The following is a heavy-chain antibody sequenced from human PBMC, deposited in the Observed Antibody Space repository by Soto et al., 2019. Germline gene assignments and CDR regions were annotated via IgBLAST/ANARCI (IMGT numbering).Heavy chain of an antibody. D-gene: IGHD6-13*01. CDR2: ISWNSGSI. CDR1: GFTFDDYA. J-gene: IGHJ4*02. Sequence: GGSLRLSCAASGFTFDDYAMHWVRQAPGKGLEWVSGISWNSGSIGYADSVKGRFTISRDNAKNSLYLQMNSLRAEDTALYYCAKGLAAAALPGFDYWGQGTLVTVSS. CDR3: AKGLAAAALPGFDY. V-gene: IGHV3-9*01.